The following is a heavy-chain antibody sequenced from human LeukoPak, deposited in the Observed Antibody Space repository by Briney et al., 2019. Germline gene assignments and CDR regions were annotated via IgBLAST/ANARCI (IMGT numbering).Heavy chain of an antibody. CDR2: ISYDGSNK. Sequence: GRSLRLSCAASGFTFSSCAMHWVRQAPGKGLEWVAVISYDGSNKYYADSVKGRFTISRDNSKNTLYLQMNSLRAEDTAVYYCARPKNTEQQLVNWFDPWGQGTLVTVSS. CDR3: ARPKNTEQQLVNWFDP. J-gene: IGHJ5*02. D-gene: IGHD6-13*01. CDR1: GFTFSSCA. V-gene: IGHV3-30*04.